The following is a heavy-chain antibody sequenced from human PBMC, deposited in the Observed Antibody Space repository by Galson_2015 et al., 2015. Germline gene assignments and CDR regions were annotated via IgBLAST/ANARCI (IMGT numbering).Heavy chain of an antibody. V-gene: IGHV3-23*01. CDR3: AKQSKIVPFHYGYDMDV. D-gene: IGHD4-17*01. CDR2: ISGGGGTK. CDR1: GFTFNNYV. Sequence: SLRLSCAASGFTFNNYVLHCVRQAPGKGLEWVSGISGGGGTKYHAGSLKGRFTVSRDNSRTTLYLQMHSLRAEDAAIYYCAKQSKIVPFHYGYDMDVWGKGTPVTVSS. J-gene: IGHJ6*03.